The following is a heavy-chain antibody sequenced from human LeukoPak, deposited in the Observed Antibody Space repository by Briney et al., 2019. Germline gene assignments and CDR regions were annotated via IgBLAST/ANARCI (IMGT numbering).Heavy chain of an antibody. CDR3: ARVPGIAVAGTYPRRRGYGMDV. Sequence: PSETLSLTCAVYGGSFSGYYWSWIRQPPGKGLEWIGEINHSGSTNYNPSLKSRVTISVDTSKNQFSLKLSSVTAADTAVYYCARVPGIAVAGTYPRRRGYGMDVWGQGTTVTVSS. V-gene: IGHV4-34*01. CDR2: INHSGST. D-gene: IGHD6-19*01. CDR1: GGSFSGYY. J-gene: IGHJ6*02.